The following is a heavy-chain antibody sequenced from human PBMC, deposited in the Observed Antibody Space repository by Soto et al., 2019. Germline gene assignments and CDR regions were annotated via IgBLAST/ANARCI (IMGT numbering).Heavy chain of an antibody. CDR3: AREVQVHTPAFVY. CDR2: ISPMFGAA. J-gene: IGHJ4*02. V-gene: IGHV1-69*19. Sequence: QVQLVQSGAEMKKPGSSEKVSCQSSGGTFNTYAMNWVRQAPGQGPEWMGDISPMFGAANYAPKFRGRVTITADESTGTSYMQLSSLTSEDTALYFCAREVQVHTPAFVYWGQGTLVTVSS. D-gene: IGHD3-10*01. CDR1: GGTFNTYA.